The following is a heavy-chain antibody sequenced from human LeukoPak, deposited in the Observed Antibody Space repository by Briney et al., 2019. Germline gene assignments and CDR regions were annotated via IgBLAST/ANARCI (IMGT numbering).Heavy chain of an antibody. CDR3: ARRGGSNGWGAFDI. CDR2: SGGGGRDT. D-gene: IGHD6-19*01. CDR1: GFTFRNHA. J-gene: IGHJ3*02. Sequence: GGSLRLSCVGSGFTFRNHAMNWVRPAPGKGLEWISTSGGGGRDTYYGDSVKGRFTISRDNSKNILYLQMNSLNGADTALYYCARRGGSNGWGAFDIWGQGTMVTVSS. V-gene: IGHV3-23*01.